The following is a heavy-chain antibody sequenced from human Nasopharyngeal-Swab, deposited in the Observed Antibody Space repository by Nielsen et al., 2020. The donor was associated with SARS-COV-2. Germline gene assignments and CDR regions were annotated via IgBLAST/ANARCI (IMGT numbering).Heavy chain of an antibody. Sequence: WIRQPSGKGLEWVSAISGSGGSTYYADSVKGRFTISRDNSKNTLYLQMNSLRAEDTAVYYCAKDLVVVITPNGMDVWGQGTTVTVSS. J-gene: IGHJ6*02. CDR2: ISGSGGST. CDR3: AKDLVVVITPNGMDV. D-gene: IGHD3-22*01. V-gene: IGHV3-23*01.